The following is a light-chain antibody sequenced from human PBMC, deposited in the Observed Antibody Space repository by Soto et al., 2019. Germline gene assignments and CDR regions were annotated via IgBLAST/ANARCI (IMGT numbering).Light chain of an antibody. CDR1: SSDVGGYNY. V-gene: IGLV2-14*01. Sequence: QSALTQPASVSGSPGQSITISCTGTSSDVGGYNYVSWYQQHPGKATKLMIYDVSNRPSGVSNRFSGSKSGNTASLTISGLQAEDEADYYCSSYTSSSTLEVFGTGTKVTV. J-gene: IGLJ1*01. CDR2: DVS. CDR3: SSYTSSSTLEV.